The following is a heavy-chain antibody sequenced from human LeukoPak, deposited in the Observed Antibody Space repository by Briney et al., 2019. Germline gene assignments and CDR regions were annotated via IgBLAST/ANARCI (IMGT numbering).Heavy chain of an antibody. J-gene: IGHJ4*02. CDR1: GGSFSGYY. V-gene: IGHV4-34*01. D-gene: IGHD3-10*01. Sequence: PSETLSLTCAVYGGSFSGYYWNWIRQPPVKGLEWIGSIYYNGNTYYNPSLRSRVSISLEESKSQFSLRLTSVTAADTASYYCARQFRIRGAMNIWGQGKSVTVSS. CDR3: ARQFRIRGAMNI. CDR2: IYYNGNT.